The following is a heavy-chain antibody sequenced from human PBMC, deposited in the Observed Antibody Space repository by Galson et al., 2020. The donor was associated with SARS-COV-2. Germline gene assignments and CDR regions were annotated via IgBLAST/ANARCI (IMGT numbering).Heavy chain of an antibody. Sequence: GGSLRLSCAASGFTFSASAIHWVRQASGKGLEWVGRIRNKDNTYATGYAASVQGRFTISRDDSKNTAYLQMNSLKTEDTAVYYCARHGTPGVRGVGYIYGMDVWGQGTTVNVSS. J-gene: IGHJ6*02. CDR2: IRNKDNTYAT. CDR1: GFTFSASA. CDR3: ARHGTPGVRGVGYIYGMDV. V-gene: IGHV3-73*01. D-gene: IGHD3-10*01.